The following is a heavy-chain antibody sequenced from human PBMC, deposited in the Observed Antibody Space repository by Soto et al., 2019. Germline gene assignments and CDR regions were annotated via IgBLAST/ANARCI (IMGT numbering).Heavy chain of an antibody. J-gene: IGHJ4*02. CDR2: IYYSGST. CDR3: ARHLEAVFDY. CDR1: GGSISSSSYY. Sequence: SETLSLTCTVSGGSISSSSYYWGWIRHPPGKGLEWIGSIYYSGSTYYNPSLKSRVTISVDTSKNQFSLKLSSVTAADTAVYYCARHLEAVFDYWGQGTLVTVYS. V-gene: IGHV4-39*01. D-gene: IGHD2-15*01.